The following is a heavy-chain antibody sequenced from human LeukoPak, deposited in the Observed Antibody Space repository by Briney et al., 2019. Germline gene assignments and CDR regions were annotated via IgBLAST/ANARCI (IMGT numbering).Heavy chain of an antibody. D-gene: IGHD6-13*01. CDR1: GYSFISYW. Sequence: PGESLKISCKGSGYSFISYWIGWVRQMPGKGLEWMGIIYPGDSDTRYSPSFQGQVTISADKSISTAYLQWSSLKASDTAIYYCARTSRVAAAAPDYWGQGTLVTVSS. J-gene: IGHJ4*02. CDR2: IYPGDSDT. CDR3: ARTSRVAAAAPDY. V-gene: IGHV5-51*01.